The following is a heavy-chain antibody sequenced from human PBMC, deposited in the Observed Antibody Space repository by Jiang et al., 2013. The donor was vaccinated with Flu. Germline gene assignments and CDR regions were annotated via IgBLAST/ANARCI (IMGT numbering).Heavy chain of an antibody. Sequence: VQLLESGGGLVQPGGSLRLSCAASGFTVSSNYMSWVRQAPGKGLEWVSVIYSGGSTYYADSVKGRFTISRDNSKNTLYLQMNSLRAEDTAVYYCARGKGGDYVYGMDVWGKGTTVTVSS. J-gene: IGHJ6*04. CDR1: GFTVSSNY. V-gene: IGHV3-66*01. CDR3: ARGKGGDYVYGMDV. D-gene: IGHD4-17*01. CDR2: IYSGGST.